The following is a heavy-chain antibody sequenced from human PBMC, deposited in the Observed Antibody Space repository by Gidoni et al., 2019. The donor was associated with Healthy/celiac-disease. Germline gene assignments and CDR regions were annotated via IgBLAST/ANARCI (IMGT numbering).Heavy chain of an antibody. CDR2: ISSSGSTI. CDR1: GFTFSAYY. J-gene: IGHJ3*02. Sequence: VQLVESGGGLVQPGGSLRRSCAASGFTFSAYYMSWIRQAPGKGLELVAYISSSGSTIYYADAVKGRFTIARDNAKNSLYLQMNSLRAEDTAVYYCARDVSYWGGVDAFDIWGQGTMVTVSS. CDR3: ARDVSYWGGVDAFDI. V-gene: IGHV3-11*01. D-gene: IGHD2-21*01.